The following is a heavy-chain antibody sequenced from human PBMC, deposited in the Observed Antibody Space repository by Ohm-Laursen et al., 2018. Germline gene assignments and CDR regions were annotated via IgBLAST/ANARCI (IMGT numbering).Heavy chain of an antibody. CDR2: VKSDGSSP. CDR1: GFIFSNYY. Sequence: SLRLSCSAPGFIFSNYYISWARQAPGKGLVWVSRVKSDGSSPIYADSVKGRFTISRDNAKNLLYLQMNNLRAEDTAMYYCSRDYLSIWGQGTLVTVSS. J-gene: IGHJ3*01. D-gene: IGHD2/OR15-2a*01. V-gene: IGHV3-74*01. CDR3: SRDYLSI.